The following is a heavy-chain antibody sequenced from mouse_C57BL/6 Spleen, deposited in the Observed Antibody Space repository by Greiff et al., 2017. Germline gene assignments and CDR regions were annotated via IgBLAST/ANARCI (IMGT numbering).Heavy chain of an antibody. V-gene: IGHV1-61*01. D-gene: IGHD2-1*01. Sequence: QVQLQQPGAELVRPGSSVKLSCKASGYTFTSYWMDWVKQRPGQGLEWIGNIYPSDSETHYNQKFKDKATLTVDKSSSTAYMQLSSLTSEDSAFYYCSRGYYGNTDYWGQGTTLTVSS. CDR2: IYPSDSET. CDR1: GYTFTSYW. CDR3: SRGYYGNTDY. J-gene: IGHJ2*01.